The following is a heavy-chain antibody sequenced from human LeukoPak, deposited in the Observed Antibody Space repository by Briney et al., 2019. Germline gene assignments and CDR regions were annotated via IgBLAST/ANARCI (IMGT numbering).Heavy chain of an antibody. CDR3: ARGAWATRLAS. CDR2: IYESGTT. Sequence: PSETLSLTCAVYGESLNSYYWSWVRQPPGEGLEWIGEIYESGTTKYNPSLKSRVAISMVPSKQQFSLRLSSVTAADTAVYYCARGAWATRLASWGLGTPVIASS. J-gene: IGHJ4*02. V-gene: IGHV4-34*01. D-gene: IGHD2-15*01. CDR1: GESLNSYY.